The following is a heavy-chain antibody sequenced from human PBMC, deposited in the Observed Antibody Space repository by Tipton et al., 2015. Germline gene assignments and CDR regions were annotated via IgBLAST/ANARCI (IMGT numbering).Heavy chain of an antibody. CDR1: GGSISSSSYY. Sequence: TLSLTCTVSGGSISSSSYYWGWIRQPPGKGLEWIGEIYHSGSPKYNPSLKSRVTISVDQSKNHFSLKLSSVTAADTAVYYCASRNLEGGGWVDYWGQGTLVTVSS. CDR2: IYHSGSP. CDR3: ASRNLEGGGWVDY. V-gene: IGHV4-39*07. D-gene: IGHD3-16*01. J-gene: IGHJ4*02.